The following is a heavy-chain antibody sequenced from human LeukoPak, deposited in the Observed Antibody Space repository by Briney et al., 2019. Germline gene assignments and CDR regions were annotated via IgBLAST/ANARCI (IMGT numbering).Heavy chain of an antibody. CDR3: ARDRHIVVVTAIGY. CDR1: GFTFSSYA. CDR2: ISGSGGST. J-gene: IGHJ4*02. D-gene: IGHD2-21*02. V-gene: IGHV3-23*01. Sequence: PGGSLRLSCAASGFTFSSYAMSWVRQAPGKGLEWVSAISGSGGSTYYADSVKGRFTISIDNSKNTLYLQMNSLRAEDTAVYYCARDRHIVVVTAIGYWGQGTLVTVSS.